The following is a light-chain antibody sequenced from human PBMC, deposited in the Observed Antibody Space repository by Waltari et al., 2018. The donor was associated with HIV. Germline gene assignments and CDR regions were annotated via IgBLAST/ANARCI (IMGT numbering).Light chain of an antibody. Sequence: QSALTQPRSVSGSPGQSVTISCTGTSSDVGVYNFVSWYQQHPGKAPKLMIYDVSKRPSGVPDRFSGSKSGNTASLTISGLQAEDEADYYCQSYDSSLSGPNWVFGGGTKLTVL. CDR1: SSDVGVYNF. CDR2: DVS. CDR3: QSYDSSLSGPNWV. J-gene: IGLJ3*02. V-gene: IGLV2-11*01.